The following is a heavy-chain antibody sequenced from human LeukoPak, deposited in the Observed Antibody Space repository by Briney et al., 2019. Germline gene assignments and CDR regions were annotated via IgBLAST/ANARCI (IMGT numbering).Heavy chain of an antibody. CDR2: IHYSGST. CDR3: ARGGSGTYYYDSSGYYFDSGLDY. J-gene: IGHJ4*02. D-gene: IGHD3-22*01. CDR1: GGSIGSFF. Sequence: SETLSLTCTVSGGSIGSFFWSWIRQPPGKALEWIGYIHYSGSTKYNPSLKSRVTISVDTSTNQFSLKLSSVTAADTAVYYCARGGSGTYYYDSSGYYFDSGLDYWGQGTLVTVSS. V-gene: IGHV4-59*01.